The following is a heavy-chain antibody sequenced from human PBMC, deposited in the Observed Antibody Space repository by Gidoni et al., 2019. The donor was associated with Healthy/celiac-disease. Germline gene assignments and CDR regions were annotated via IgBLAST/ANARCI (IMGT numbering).Heavy chain of an antibody. Sequence: QVQLQESGPGLVKPSETLSLTCTVSGGSISSYYWSWIRQPPGKGLEWIGYIYYSGSTNYNPSLKSRVTISVDTSKNQFSLKLSSVTAADTAVYYCARQAILHAFDIWGQGTMVTVSS. V-gene: IGHV4-59*08. J-gene: IGHJ3*02. CDR2: IYYSGST. CDR3: ARQAILHAFDI. CDR1: GGSISSYY. D-gene: IGHD2-15*01.